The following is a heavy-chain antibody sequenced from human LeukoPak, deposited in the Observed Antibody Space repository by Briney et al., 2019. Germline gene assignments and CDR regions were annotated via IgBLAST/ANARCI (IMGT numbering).Heavy chain of an antibody. CDR1: GGSISSSSYY. V-gene: IGHV4-39*07. CDR3: AGRYTGNYRCPY. Sequence: SETLSLTCTVSGGSISSSSYYWGWIRQPPGKVLEWIGSIYYSGSTYYNPSLKSRVTISVDTSNNQFSLKLSSVTAADTAVYYCAGRYTGNYRCPYWGQGTLVTVSS. D-gene: IGHD5-12*01. CDR2: IYYSGST. J-gene: IGHJ4*02.